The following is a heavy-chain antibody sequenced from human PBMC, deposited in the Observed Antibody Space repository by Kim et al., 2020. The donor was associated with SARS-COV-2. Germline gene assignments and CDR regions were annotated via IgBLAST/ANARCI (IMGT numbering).Heavy chain of an antibody. Sequence: SETLSLTCTVSGGAVSSGSYYWSWIRQPPGKGLEWIGYIYYSGSTNYNPSLKSRVTISVDTSKNQFSLKLSSVTAADTAVYYCARGELWFDPWGQGTLVTVSS. CDR3: ARGELWFDP. CDR1: GGAVSSGSYY. V-gene: IGHV4-61*01. J-gene: IGHJ5*02. CDR2: IYYSGST. D-gene: IGHD3-16*01.